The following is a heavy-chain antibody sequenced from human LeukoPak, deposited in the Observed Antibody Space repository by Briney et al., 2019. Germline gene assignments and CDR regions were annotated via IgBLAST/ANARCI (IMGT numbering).Heavy chain of an antibody. D-gene: IGHD6-13*01. CDR2: ISWNSGSI. V-gene: IGHV3-9*01. CDR3: AKATEPIAAAGSFALDC. J-gene: IGHJ4*02. CDR1: GFTFSRYS. Sequence: GGSLRLSCAASGFTFSRYSMHWVRQAPGKGLEWVSGISWNSGSIGYADSVKGRFTISRDNAKNSLYLQMNSLRAEDTALYYCAKATEPIAAAGSFALDCWGQGTLVTVSS.